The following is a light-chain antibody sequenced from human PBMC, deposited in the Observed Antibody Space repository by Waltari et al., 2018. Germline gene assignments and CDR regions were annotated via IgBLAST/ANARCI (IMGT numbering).Light chain of an antibody. J-gene: IGLJ3*02. CDR2: GNN. Sequence: QSVLTQPPSESGTPGQRVTISCSGIRSNIGSNTVSWYQQLPGTAPKLLIFGNNQRPSGVPDRFSGSKSGTSASLAISGLQSEDEADYYCAAWDDSLNGHWVFGGGTKLTVL. CDR3: AAWDDSLNGHWV. CDR1: RSNIGSNT. V-gene: IGLV1-44*01.